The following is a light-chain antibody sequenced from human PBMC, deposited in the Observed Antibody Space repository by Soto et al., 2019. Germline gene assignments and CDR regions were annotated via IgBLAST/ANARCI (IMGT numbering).Light chain of an antibody. CDR2: DAS. J-gene: IGKJ4*01. CDR1: QSVSSY. V-gene: IGKV3-11*01. CDR3: QQRSNWPLT. Sequence: EIVLTQSPATLSLSPGERATLSCRASQSVSSYLVWYQHKPGQAPRLLIYDASNRATGIPARFSGSGSRTDFTLTISSLEPEDYAVYYCQQRSNWPLTFGGGTKVDIK.